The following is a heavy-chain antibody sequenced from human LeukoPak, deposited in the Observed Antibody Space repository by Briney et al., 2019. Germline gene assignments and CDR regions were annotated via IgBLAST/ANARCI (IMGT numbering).Heavy chain of an antibody. V-gene: IGHV4-34*01. CDR2: INHSGST. CDR3: ARYCSSTSCRAPYNGMDV. D-gene: IGHD2-2*01. CDR1: GGSFSGYY. Sequence: SETLSLTCAVYGGSFSGYYWSWIRQPPGKGLEWIGEINHSGSTNYNPSLKSRVTISVDTSKNQFSLKLSSVTAADTAVYYCARYCSSTSCRAPYNGMDVWGKGTTVTVSS. J-gene: IGHJ6*04.